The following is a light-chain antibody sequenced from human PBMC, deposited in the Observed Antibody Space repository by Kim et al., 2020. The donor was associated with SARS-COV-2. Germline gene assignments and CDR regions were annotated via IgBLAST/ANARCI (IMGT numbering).Light chain of an antibody. CDR2: RAS. V-gene: IGKV3-15*01. J-gene: IGKJ2*01. Sequence: VSPGERATLSCRASQSVSTDVAWYQQNPGHPPRLLIYRASTRATGVPARFSGSGSGTEFTLTISSLQSEDFAVYYCQQYSLWPPYTFGQGTKLEIK. CDR1: QSVSTD. CDR3: QQYSLWPPYT.